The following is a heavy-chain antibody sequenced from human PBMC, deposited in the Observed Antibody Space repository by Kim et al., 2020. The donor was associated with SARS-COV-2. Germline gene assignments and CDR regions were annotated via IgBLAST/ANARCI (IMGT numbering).Heavy chain of an antibody. V-gene: IGHV4-59*01. CDR3: ARVPTSSTLGAPRLKWFDP. Sequence: SETLSLTCSVSGDSISRYFWSWLRQFPGKGLEWIGQIYYNGATIYNPSLKSRVTMLLDTSMRQFSLTLSLVTAADTAVYYCARVPTSSTLGAPRLKWFDPWGQGIQVTVSS. CDR2: IYYNGAT. D-gene: IGHD2-21*01. J-gene: IGHJ5*02. CDR1: GDSISRYF.